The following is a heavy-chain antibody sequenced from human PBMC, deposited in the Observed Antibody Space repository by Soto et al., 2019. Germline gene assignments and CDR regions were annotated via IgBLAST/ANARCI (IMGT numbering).Heavy chain of an antibody. D-gene: IGHD2-2*01. CDR2: IIPIFGTA. J-gene: IGHJ6*02. CDR3: ASAIGRYYYYYGMDV. CDR1: GGTFSSYA. V-gene: IGHV1-69*06. Sequence: GASVKVSCKASGGTFSSYAISWVRQAPGQGLEWMGGIIPIFGTANYAQKFQGRVTITADKSTSTAYMELSSLRSEDTAVYYCASAIGRYYYYYGMDVWGQGTTVTVSS.